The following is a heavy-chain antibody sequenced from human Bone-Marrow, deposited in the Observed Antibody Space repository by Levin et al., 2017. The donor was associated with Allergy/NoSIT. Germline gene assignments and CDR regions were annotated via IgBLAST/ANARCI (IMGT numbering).Heavy chain of an antibody. V-gene: IGHV3-23*01. Sequence: PGGSLRLSCAVSGFTFSSCVMSWVRQAPGKGLEWVSSISGSGGRTYYADSVKGRFTISRDNSKNTLYVQMNSLRAEDTAVYYCAKGDYGDYVSWFDPWGQGTLVTVSS. CDR3: AKGDYGDYVSWFDP. CDR2: ISGSGGRT. J-gene: IGHJ5*02. D-gene: IGHD4-17*01. CDR1: GFTFSSCV.